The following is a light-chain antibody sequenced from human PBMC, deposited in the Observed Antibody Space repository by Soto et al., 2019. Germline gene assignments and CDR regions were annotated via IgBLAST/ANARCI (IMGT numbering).Light chain of an antibody. V-gene: IGKV3-15*01. J-gene: IGKJ1*01. CDR3: QQDNNWPRT. Sequence: EIVMTQSPATLSVSPGERATLSCRASQSVRGNLAWYQQKPGQAPRLLIYGASTRATGIPARFSGSGSGTEFTLTISSLQSEDFACYYCQQDNNWPRTFGQGTKVEIK. CDR1: QSVRGN. CDR2: GAS.